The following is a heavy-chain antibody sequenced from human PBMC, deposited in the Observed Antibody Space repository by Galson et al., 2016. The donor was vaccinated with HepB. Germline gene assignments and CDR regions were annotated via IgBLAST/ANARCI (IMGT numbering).Heavy chain of an antibody. D-gene: IGHD6-13*01. Sequence: WWSWVRQPPGKGLEWMGIIFPGDSKTRYSPSFQGQVTISADKSINTAYLEWSTLKASDTAIYYCARFAQLVLFDYWGQGSLVTVSS. J-gene: IGHJ4*02. CDR1: W. CDR2: IFPGDSKT. CDR3: ARFAQLVLFDY. V-gene: IGHV5-51*01.